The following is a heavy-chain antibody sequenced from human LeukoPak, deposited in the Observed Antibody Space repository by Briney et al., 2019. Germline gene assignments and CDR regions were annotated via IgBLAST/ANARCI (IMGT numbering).Heavy chain of an antibody. CDR2: ISSDGTNK. CDR3: AKDGHSGYDEAFDY. V-gene: IGHV3-30*18. Sequence: PGGSLRLSCAASGFTFSTYGMHWVRQAPGKGLEWVAVISSDGTNKYYADSVKGRFTISRDNSKNTLYLQMNSLRAEDTAVYYCAKDGHSGYDEAFDYWGQGTLVTVSS. CDR1: GFTFSTYG. D-gene: IGHD5-12*01. J-gene: IGHJ4*02.